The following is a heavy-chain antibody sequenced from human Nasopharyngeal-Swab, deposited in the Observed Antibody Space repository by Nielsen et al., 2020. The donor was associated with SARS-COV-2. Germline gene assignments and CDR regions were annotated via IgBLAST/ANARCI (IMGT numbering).Heavy chain of an antibody. CDR2: IYYSGST. J-gene: IGHJ6*03. V-gene: IGHV4-61*01. Sequence: SETLSLTCTVSGGSVSSGSYYWSWIRQPPGKGLEWIGYIYYSGSTNYNPSLKSRVTISVDTSKNQFSLKLSSVTAADTAVYYCAGYSGSYYRGYMDVWGKGTTVTVSS. CDR3: AGYSGSYYRGYMDV. CDR1: GGSVSSGSYY. D-gene: IGHD1-26*01.